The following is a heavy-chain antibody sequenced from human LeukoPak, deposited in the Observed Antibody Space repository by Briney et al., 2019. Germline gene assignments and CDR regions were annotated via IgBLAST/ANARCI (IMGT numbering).Heavy chain of an antibody. Sequence: ASVKVSCKASGYTFSSYAITWVRQAPGQGLEWVGWISTYNGDTEYAHMLQGRVTMTTDTSTSTVYMDLRSLRSDDTAVYYCARDNSVGDNAWWFDPWGQGTLVTVSS. CDR1: GYTFSSYA. J-gene: IGHJ5*02. CDR2: ISTYNGDT. CDR3: ARDNSVGDNAWWFDP. D-gene: IGHD1-26*01. V-gene: IGHV1-18*01.